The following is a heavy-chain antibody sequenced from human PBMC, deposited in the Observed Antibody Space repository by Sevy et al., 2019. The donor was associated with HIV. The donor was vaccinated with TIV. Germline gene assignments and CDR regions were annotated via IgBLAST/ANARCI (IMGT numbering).Heavy chain of an antibody. D-gene: IGHD6-13*01. CDR3: ARAYSSSWTGYYFDY. Sequence: SETLSLTCTVSGGSVSSGSYYRSWIRQPPGKGLEWIGYIYQSGSTKYNPSLKSRVTLSVDTSKNQFSLKLSSVTAADTAVYYCARAYSSSWTGYYFDYWGQGTLVTVSS. CDR1: GGSVSSGSYY. J-gene: IGHJ4*02. CDR2: IYQSGST. V-gene: IGHV4-61*01.